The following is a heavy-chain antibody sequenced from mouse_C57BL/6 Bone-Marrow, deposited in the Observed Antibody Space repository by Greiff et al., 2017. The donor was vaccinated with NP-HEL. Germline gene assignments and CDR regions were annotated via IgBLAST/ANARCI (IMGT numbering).Heavy chain of an antibody. D-gene: IGHD1-1*01. Sequence: EVQLQQSGPELVKPGASVKISCKASGYSFTDYNMNWVKQSTGKSLEWIGVINPNYGTTSYNQKFKGKATLTVDQSSSTAYMQLNSLTSEDSAVYYGARGDYYGSPYYFDYWGQGTTLTVSS. J-gene: IGHJ2*01. CDR3: ARGDYYGSPYYFDY. V-gene: IGHV1-39*01. CDR1: GYSFTDYN. CDR2: INPNYGTT.